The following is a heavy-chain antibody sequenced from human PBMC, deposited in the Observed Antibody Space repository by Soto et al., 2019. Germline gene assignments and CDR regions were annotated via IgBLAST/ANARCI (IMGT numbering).Heavy chain of an antibody. V-gene: IGHV4-61*01. CDR3: AAAGYSYGFGYFDY. D-gene: IGHD5-18*01. CDR2: IYYSGST. CDR1: GGSVSSSCYY. Sequence: SETLSLTCTVSGGSVSSSCYYWGWVRQPPGKGLEWIGYIYYSGSTNYNPSLKSRVTISVDTSKNQFSLKLSSVTAADTAVYYCAAAGYSYGFGYFDYWGQGTLVTVSS. J-gene: IGHJ4*02.